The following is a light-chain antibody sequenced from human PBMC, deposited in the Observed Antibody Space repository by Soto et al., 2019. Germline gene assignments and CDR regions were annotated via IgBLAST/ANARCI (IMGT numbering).Light chain of an antibody. J-gene: IGKJ1*01. CDR1: QGIGNA. V-gene: IGKV1-6*01. CDR2: GAS. CDR3: LQDINYPWT. Sequence: AFQITNPPSPLSASVGDRVTISCRASQGIGNALGWYQQKPGKPPKVLIYGASNLQSGVPPRFSGSGSGTDFTLAISSLQPEDSATYYCLQDINYPWTFGQGTKVEIK.